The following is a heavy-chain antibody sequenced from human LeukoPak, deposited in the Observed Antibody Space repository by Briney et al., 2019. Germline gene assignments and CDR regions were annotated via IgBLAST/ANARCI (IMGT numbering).Heavy chain of an antibody. CDR3: ARVGYSSGHYYFDY. J-gene: IGHJ4*02. Sequence: GGSLRLSCAASGFTFDDYGMSWVRQAPCKGLEWVSGINWNGGSTGYADSVKGRFTISRDNAKNSLYLQMNSLRAEDTALYYCARVGYSSGHYYFDYWGQGTLVTVSS. CDR2: INWNGGST. D-gene: IGHD6-19*01. V-gene: IGHV3-20*04. CDR1: GFTFDDYG.